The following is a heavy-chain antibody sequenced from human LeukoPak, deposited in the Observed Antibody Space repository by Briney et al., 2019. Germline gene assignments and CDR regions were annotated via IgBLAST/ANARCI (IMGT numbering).Heavy chain of an antibody. Sequence: SETLFLTCTVSGGSISSHYWSWIRQPPGKGLEWIGYIYYSGSTNYNPSLKSRVTISVDTSKNQFSLKLSSVTAADTAVYYRARELRAARPYYYYYYMDVWGKGTTVTVSS. CDR1: GGSISSHY. CDR3: ARELRAARPYYYYYYMDV. V-gene: IGHV4-59*11. CDR2: IYYSGST. J-gene: IGHJ6*03. D-gene: IGHD6-6*01.